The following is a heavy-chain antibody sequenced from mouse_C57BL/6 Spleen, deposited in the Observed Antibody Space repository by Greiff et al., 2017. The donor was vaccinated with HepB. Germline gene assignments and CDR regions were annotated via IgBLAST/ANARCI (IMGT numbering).Heavy chain of an antibody. CDR3: TRKGSGKGYFDV. CDR2: ISSGGDYI. J-gene: IGHJ1*03. V-gene: IGHV5-9-1*02. D-gene: IGHD1-1*01. CDR1: GFTFSSYA. Sequence: EVQGVESGEGLVKPGGSLKLSCAASGFTFSSYAMSWVRQTPEKRLEWVAYISSGGDYIYYADTVKGRFTISRDNARNTLYLQMSSLKSEDTAMYYCTRKGSGKGYFDVWGTGTTVTVSS.